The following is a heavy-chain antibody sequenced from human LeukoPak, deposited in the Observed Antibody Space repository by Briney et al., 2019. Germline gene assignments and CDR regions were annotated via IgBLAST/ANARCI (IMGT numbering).Heavy chain of an antibody. CDR2: LNPNTGGT. Sequence: ASVKVSCSASGHTHTLPYAHGVPQAPGQGLEWMGWLNPNTGGTIYAQKFQGRVTMTRDTSISTAYMELSRLRSDDTAVYYCVRDRNGNDFVHWGQGALVTVSS. CDR3: VRDRNGNDFVH. D-gene: IGHD5-12*01. V-gene: IGHV1-2*02. CDR1: GHTHTLPY. J-gene: IGHJ5*02.